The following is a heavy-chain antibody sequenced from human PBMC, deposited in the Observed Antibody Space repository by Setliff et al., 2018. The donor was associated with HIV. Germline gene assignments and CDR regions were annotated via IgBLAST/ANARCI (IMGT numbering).Heavy chain of an antibody. CDR1: GFTFRSHW. CDR2: IKQGGTEN. J-gene: IGHJ4*02. D-gene: IGHD4-17*01. CDR3: LRGGSFGDIPNC. V-gene: IGHV3-7*01. Sequence: GGSLRLSCAASGFTFRSHWMSWVRQAPGKGLEWVANIKQGGTENYSVDSVKGRFTISRDDAKNSLFLQMNSLRAGDTAVYYCLRGGSFGDIPNCWGQGTLVTVSS.